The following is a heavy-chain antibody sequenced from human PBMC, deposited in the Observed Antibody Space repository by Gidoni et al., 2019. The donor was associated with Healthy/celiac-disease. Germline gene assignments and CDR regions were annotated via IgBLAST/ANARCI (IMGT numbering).Heavy chain of an antibody. Sequence: EVQLLESGGGLVQPGGSLRLSCAASGFTFSSYAMRWVRQAPGKGLEWVSAIGGSGGSTYYADSVKGRFTISRDNTKNTLYLQMNSLRAEDTAVYYCAKVTGYYYDSSGSSNFDYWGQGTLVTVSS. D-gene: IGHD3-22*01. V-gene: IGHV3-23*01. J-gene: IGHJ4*02. CDR2: IGGSGGST. CDR3: AKVTGYYYDSSGSSNFDY. CDR1: GFTFSSYA.